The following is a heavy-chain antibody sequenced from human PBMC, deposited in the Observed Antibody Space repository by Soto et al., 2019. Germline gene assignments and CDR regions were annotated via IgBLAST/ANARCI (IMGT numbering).Heavy chain of an antibody. J-gene: IGHJ6*02. CDR1: GFSFNTYA. CDR2: VSASGGST. D-gene: IGHD2-15*01. CDR3: AKTMGDGSGGSCYGAYSMDV. Sequence: EVQLLESGGGLVQPGGSLRLSCAASGFSFNTYAMSWVRQARGKGPEWVSTVSASGGSTYSADSVKGRFTISRDNSKYTVHLQMNSLRAEDTAVYYCAKTMGDGSGGSCYGAYSMDVWGQGITVTVSS. V-gene: IGHV3-23*01.